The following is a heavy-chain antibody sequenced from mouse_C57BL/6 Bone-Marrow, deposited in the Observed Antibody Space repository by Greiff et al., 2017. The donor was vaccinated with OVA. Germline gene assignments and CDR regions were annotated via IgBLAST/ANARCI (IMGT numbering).Heavy chain of an antibody. J-gene: IGHJ3*01. D-gene: IGHD1-1*01. V-gene: IGHV1-22*01. CDR1: GYTFTDYN. CDR2: INPNNGGT. CDR3: ARYYYSGSPWFAY. Sequence: VQLQQSGPELVKPGASVKMSCKASGYTFTDYNMHWVKQSHGKSLEWIGYINPNNGGTSYNQKFKGKATLTVNKSSSTAYMELRSLTSEDSAVYFCARYYYSGSPWFAYWGQGTLVTVSA.